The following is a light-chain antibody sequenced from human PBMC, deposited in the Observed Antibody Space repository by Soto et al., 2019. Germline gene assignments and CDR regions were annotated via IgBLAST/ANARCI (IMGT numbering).Light chain of an antibody. V-gene: IGLV3-21*02. CDR1: NIGSKS. J-gene: IGLJ1*01. Sequence: SYELTQPPSVSVAPGQTARVTCGGNNIGSKSVHWYQQQPGQAPVLVVYDDSDRPSGIPERFSGSNSGNTATLTISRVEAGDEADYYCQVWDRSSDHLYVFGTGTKLTVL. CDR3: QVWDRSSDHLYV. CDR2: DDS.